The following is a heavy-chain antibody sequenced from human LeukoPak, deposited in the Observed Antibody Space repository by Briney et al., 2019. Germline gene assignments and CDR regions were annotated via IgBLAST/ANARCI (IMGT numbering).Heavy chain of an antibody. CDR1: GGSISSSSYY. CDR2: IYYSGST. J-gene: IGHJ5*02. V-gene: IGHV4-39*07. D-gene: IGHD3-16*01. Sequence: SETLSLTCTVSGGSISSSSYYWGWIRQPPGKGLEWIGSIYYSGSTYYNPSLKSRVTISVDTSKNQFSLKLSSVTAADTAVYYCARDLGGSRWFDPWGQGTLVTVSS. CDR3: ARDLGGSRWFDP.